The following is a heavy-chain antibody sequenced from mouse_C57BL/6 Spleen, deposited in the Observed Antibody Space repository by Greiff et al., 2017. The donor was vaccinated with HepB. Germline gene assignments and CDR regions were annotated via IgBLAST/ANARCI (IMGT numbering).Heavy chain of an antibody. D-gene: IGHD2-3*01. CDR3: ARGYYLYYYAMDY. CDR1: GYAFSSYW. V-gene: IGHV1-80*01. CDR2: IYPGDGDT. J-gene: IGHJ4*01. Sequence: QVQLQQSGAELVKPGASVKISCKASGYAFSSYWMNWVKQRPGKGLEWIGQIYPGDGDTNYNGKFKGKATLTADKSSSTAYMQLSSLTSEDSAVYFCARGYYLYYYAMDYWGQGTSVTVSS.